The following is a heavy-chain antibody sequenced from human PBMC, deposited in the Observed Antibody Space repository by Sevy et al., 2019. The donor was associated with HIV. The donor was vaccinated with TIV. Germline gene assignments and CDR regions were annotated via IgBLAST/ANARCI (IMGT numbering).Heavy chain of an antibody. D-gene: IGHD1-26*01. CDR3: ARVRVGATMDFDY. Sequence: ASVKVSCKASGYTFTGYFMHWVRRAPGQGLEWMGRINPNSGDTNYAQKFQDRVTMTRDTSISTTYMELSRLRSDDTAIYYCARVRVGATMDFDYWGQGALVTVSS. CDR2: INPNSGDT. J-gene: IGHJ4*02. CDR1: GYTFTGYF. V-gene: IGHV1-2*06.